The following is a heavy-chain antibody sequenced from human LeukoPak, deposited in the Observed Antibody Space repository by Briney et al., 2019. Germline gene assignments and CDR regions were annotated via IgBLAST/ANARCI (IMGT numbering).Heavy chain of an antibody. V-gene: IGHV4-59*01. CDR1: GGSISSYY. Sequence: PSETLSLTCTVSGGSISSYYWSWIRQPPGKGLEWIGYIYYSGSTNYNPSLKSRVTISVDTSKSQFSLKLSSVTAADTAVYYCARIIPRYCSSTSCYQPLFDYWGQGTLVTVSS. CDR3: ARIIPRYCSSTSCYQPLFDY. J-gene: IGHJ4*02. D-gene: IGHD2-2*01. CDR2: IYYSGST.